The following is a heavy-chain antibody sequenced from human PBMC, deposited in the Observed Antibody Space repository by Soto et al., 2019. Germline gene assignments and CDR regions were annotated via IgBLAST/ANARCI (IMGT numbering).Heavy chain of an antibody. Sequence: LSLTCTVSGGSISSGDYYWSWIRQPPGKGLEWIGYIYYSGSTYYNPSLKSRVTISVDTSKNQFSLKLSSVTAADTAVYYCARYCTNGVCSHPYYYYGMDVWGQGTTVTVSS. CDR1: GGSISSGDYY. CDR2: IYYSGST. J-gene: IGHJ6*02. V-gene: IGHV4-30-4*01. CDR3: ARYCTNGVCSHPYYYYGMDV. D-gene: IGHD2-8*01.